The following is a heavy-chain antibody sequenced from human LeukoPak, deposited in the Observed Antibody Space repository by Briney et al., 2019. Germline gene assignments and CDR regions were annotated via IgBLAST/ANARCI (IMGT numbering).Heavy chain of an antibody. CDR1: GFAFNTYA. V-gene: IGHV3-33*01. J-gene: IGHJ4*02. CDR2: IWHNGSHK. D-gene: IGHD3-10*01. Sequence: GGSLRLSCAASGFAFNTYAMHWVRQAPGKGLEWVTLIWHNGSHKFYIDSVRGRFTISRDNSRNTVYLQMNGLRAEDTAVYYCAREIFGSGSCPDYWGQGTLVTVSS. CDR3: AREIFGSGSCPDY.